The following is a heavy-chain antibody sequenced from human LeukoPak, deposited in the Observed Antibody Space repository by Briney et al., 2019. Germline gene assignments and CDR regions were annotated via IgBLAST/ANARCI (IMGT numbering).Heavy chain of an antibody. V-gene: IGHV3-53*01. D-gene: IGHD5-18*01. J-gene: IGHJ4*02. Sequence: PGGSLRLSCAASGFTVSSNYMSWVRQAPGKGLEWVSVIYSGGSTYYADSVKGRFTISRDNSKNTLYLQMNSLRAEDTAVYYCAISGYSYGRPFDYWGQGTLVTVSS. CDR2: IYSGGST. CDR3: AISGYSYGRPFDY. CDR1: GFTVSSNY.